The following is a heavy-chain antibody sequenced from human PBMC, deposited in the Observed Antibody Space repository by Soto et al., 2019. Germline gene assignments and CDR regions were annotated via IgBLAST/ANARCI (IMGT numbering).Heavy chain of an antibody. V-gene: IGHV4-30-2*01. Sequence: PSETLSLTCAVSGGPINSGGYSWSWIRQPPGKGLEWIGYIYHSGSTYKNPSLKSRVTISVDTSKNQFSLKLTSVTAADTAVYYCARGGYVNGMDVWGQGTTVTVSS. CDR3: ARGGYVNGMDV. D-gene: IGHD6-13*01. J-gene: IGHJ6*02. CDR2: IYHSGST. CDR1: GGPINSGGYS.